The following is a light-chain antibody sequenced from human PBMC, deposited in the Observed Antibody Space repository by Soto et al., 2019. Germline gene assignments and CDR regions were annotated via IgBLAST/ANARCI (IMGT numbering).Light chain of an antibody. J-gene: IGKJ1*01. CDR2: ATF. Sequence: DIQMTQSPSSLSASVGDRVTIICRASQDINNYLAWFQQKPGKVPKLLIYATFTLQSGVPSRFSGSGSGTDFTLTISSLQPEDFATYYCQNYGDAPWTFGQGTKVDIK. CDR1: QDINNY. CDR3: QNYGDAPWT. V-gene: IGKV1-27*01.